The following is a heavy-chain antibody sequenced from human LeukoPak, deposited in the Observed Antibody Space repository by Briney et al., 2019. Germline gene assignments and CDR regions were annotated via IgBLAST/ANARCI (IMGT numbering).Heavy chain of an antibody. CDR2: ISGSGGST. J-gene: IGHJ5*02. V-gene: IGHV3-23*01. Sequence: GGPLRLSCAASGFTFSSYAMSWVRQAPGKGLEWVSAISGSGGSTYYADSVKGRFTISRDNSKNTLYLQMNSLRAEDTAVYYCAKGYGTTGTASSNWFDPWGQGTLVTVSS. CDR3: AKGYGTTGTASSNWFDP. D-gene: IGHD1-1*01. CDR1: GFTFSSYA.